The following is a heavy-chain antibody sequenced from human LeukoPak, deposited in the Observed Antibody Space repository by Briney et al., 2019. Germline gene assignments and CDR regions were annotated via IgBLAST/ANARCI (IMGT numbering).Heavy chain of an antibody. Sequence: ASVKVSCKSSGYTFTSYGISWVRQAPGQGLEWMGWISAYNGNTNYAQKLQGRVTMTTDTSTSTAYMELRSLRSDDTAVYYCARDHEKSHCGGDCYIPVYWGQGTLVTVSS. V-gene: IGHV1-18*01. D-gene: IGHD2-21*02. CDR3: ARDHEKSHCGGDCYIPVY. J-gene: IGHJ4*02. CDR2: ISAYNGNT. CDR1: GYTFTSYG.